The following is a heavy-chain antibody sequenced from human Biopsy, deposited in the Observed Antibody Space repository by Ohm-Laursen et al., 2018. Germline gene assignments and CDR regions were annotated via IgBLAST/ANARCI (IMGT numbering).Heavy chain of an antibody. J-gene: IGHJ4*02. D-gene: IGHD1-26*01. CDR2: IYTSGSP. CDR1: GDSINNYY. CDR3: ARVGAGAPSIDYFDY. V-gene: IGHV4-4*07. Sequence: GTLSLTCTVSGDSINNYYWSWIRQPAGKGLEWIGRIYTSGSPNYNLSLESRVTMSVDTSKNQFSLNLRSVTAADTAVYYCARVGAGAPSIDYFDYWGQGALVTVSS.